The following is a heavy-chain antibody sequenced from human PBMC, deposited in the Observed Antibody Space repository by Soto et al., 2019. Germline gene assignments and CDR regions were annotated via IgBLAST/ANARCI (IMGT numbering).Heavy chain of an antibody. CDR1: GFTFSDFA. CDR2: ISGSGGTI. Sequence: EVQVLESGGGLVQPGGSLRLSCVASGFTFSDFAMSWVRQAPGKGLEWVSSISGSGGTIYYADSVKGRFTISRDNSNNTLYLQMHSLRADDTAVYCCAKLRGSGWYFHYWGQGTLVAVSS. J-gene: IGHJ4*02. CDR3: AKLRGSGWYFHY. V-gene: IGHV3-23*01. D-gene: IGHD6-19*01.